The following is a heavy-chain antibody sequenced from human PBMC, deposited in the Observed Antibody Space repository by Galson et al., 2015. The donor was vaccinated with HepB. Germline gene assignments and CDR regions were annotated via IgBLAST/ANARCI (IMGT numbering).Heavy chain of an antibody. CDR3: ARAALGWIDP. Sequence: SLRLSCAASGFTFSDSYMSWIRQAPGKGLEWVSYISLSGTTTFYADSVKGRFTTSRDNAKNSLYLQMNGLRVEDTAVYYCARAALGWIDPWGQGTLVTVSS. V-gene: IGHV3-11*01. CDR1: GFTFSDSY. J-gene: IGHJ5*02. CDR2: ISLSGTTT. D-gene: IGHD6-25*01.